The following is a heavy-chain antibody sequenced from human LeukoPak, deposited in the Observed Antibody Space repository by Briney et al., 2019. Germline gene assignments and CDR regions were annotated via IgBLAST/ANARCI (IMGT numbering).Heavy chain of an antibody. CDR1: GYTFTSYG. CDR3: ARGPKYNWNYGYYYYYMDV. D-gene: IGHD1-7*01. CDR2: ISAYNGNT. Sequence: ASVKVSCKASGYTFTSYGISWVRQAPGQGLEWMGWISAYNGNTNYAQKLQGRVTMTTDTSTSTAYMELRSLRSDDTAVYYRARGPKYNWNYGYYYYYMDVWGKGTTVTVSS. V-gene: IGHV1-18*01. J-gene: IGHJ6*03.